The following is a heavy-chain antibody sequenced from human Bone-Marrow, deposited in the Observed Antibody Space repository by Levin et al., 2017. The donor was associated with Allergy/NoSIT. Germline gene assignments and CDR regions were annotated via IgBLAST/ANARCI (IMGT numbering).Heavy chain of an antibody. CDR1: GDNVSSNSAS. J-gene: IGHJ4*02. V-gene: IGHV6-1*01. Sequence: SETLSLTCAISGDNVSSNSASWNWIRQSPSRGLEWLGRTYYRSNWSSDYAVSVKSRITINPDTSKNQFSLQLNAVTPEDTAVYYCTRGPGKFDYWGQGTLVTVSS. CDR2: TYYRSNWSS. CDR3: TRGPGKFDY.